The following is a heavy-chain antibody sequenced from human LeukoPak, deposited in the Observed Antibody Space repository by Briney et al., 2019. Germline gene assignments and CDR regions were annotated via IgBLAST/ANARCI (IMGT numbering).Heavy chain of an antibody. CDR1: GFTFSSYW. V-gene: IGHV3-7*01. D-gene: IGHD2-2*01. J-gene: IGHJ4*02. CDR2: IKQDGSEK. Sequence: GGSLRLSCAASGFTFSSYWMSWVRQAPGKGLEWVANIKQDGSEKYYVDSVKGRFTISRDNAKNSLYLQMNSLRAEDTAVYYCARENYCTSTSCYLGDYWGQGTLVTVSS. CDR3: ARENYCTSTSCYLGDY.